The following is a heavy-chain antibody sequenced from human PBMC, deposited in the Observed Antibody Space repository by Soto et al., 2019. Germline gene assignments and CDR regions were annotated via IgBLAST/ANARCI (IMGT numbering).Heavy chain of an antibody. D-gene: IGHD5-12*01. Sequence: SETLSLTCTVSGGSISSHYWSWIRQPAGKGLEWIGRIYASGSTNYNPSLKSRVTMSLDTSRNQFSLKLTSVTAADTAMYYCARAGGYEVQGSNWFGPWGRGILVTVPS. CDR1: GGSISSHY. J-gene: IGHJ5*02. CDR3: ARAGGYEVQGSNWFGP. CDR2: IYASGST. V-gene: IGHV4-4*07.